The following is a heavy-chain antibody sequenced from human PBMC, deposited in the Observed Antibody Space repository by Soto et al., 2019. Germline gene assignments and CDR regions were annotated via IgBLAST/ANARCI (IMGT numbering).Heavy chain of an antibody. CDR3: ARGYYCDYWGY. V-gene: IGHV1-46*01. CDR1: GYTFTSYY. Sequence: QVQLVQSGAEVKKPGASVKVSCTASGYTFTSYYMHWVRQATGQGLEWRGIINPIGGSTSYAQKFQRRITMTRDTSTSTVYMQLRSLRSEDTEVYYCARGYYCDYWGYWGQGTLVTDS. J-gene: IGHJ4*02. CDR2: INPIGGST. D-gene: IGHD4-17*01.